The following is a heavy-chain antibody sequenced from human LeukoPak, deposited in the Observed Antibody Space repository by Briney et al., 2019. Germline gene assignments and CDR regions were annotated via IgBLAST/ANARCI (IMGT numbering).Heavy chain of an antibody. D-gene: IGHD2-2*01. CDR3: ARLPSRVQLPDFNWFDP. CDR2: IYPGDSDT. J-gene: IGHJ5*02. CDR1: GYSFTSYW. V-gene: IGHV5-51*01. Sequence: GESLKISCKGSGYSFTSYWIGWVRQMPGKGLEWMGIIYPGDSDTRYSPSFQGQVTISADKSISTAYLQWSSLKASDTAMYYCARLPSRVQLPDFNWFDPWGQGTLVTVSS.